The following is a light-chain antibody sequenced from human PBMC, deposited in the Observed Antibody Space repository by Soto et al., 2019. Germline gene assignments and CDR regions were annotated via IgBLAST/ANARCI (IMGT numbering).Light chain of an antibody. CDR1: QGISNY. CDR2: AAS. J-gene: IGKJ2*01. Sequence: DIQMTQSQSAMSASVGDRVTITCRARQGISNYLAWFQQKPGKVPQRLIYAASSLQSGVPSRFSRSGSGTEFTLTISSLQPEDFATSYLLQHYSFPKTFGQGTKLELK. V-gene: IGKV1-17*03. CDR3: LQHYSFPKT.